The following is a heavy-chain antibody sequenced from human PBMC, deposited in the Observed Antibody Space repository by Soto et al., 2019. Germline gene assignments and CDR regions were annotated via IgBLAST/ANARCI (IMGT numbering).Heavy chain of an antibody. CDR2: ISAYNGKT. Sequence: QVHLVQSGAEVKKPGASVKVSCKGSGYAFTTYGITRVRQAPGQGLEWMGWISAYNGKTNYTQKLQGRVTVTRDTSTSTAYMELRSLRSDSTAVYYCARGRCGDYWGQGALGTVSS. CDR3: ARGRCGDY. CDR1: GYAFTTYG. V-gene: IGHV1-18*01. J-gene: IGHJ4*02.